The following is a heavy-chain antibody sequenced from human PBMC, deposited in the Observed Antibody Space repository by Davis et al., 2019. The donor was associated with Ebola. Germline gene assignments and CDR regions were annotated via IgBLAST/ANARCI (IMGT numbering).Heavy chain of an antibody. D-gene: IGHD2-15*01. CDR2: INHSGST. Sequence: MPSETLSLTCAVYGGSFSGYYWSWIRQPPGTGLEWIGEINHSGSTNYNPSLKSRVTISVDTSKNQFSLKLSSVTAADTAVYYCARGPRGYCSGGSCVLDYYYYGMDVWGQGTTVTVSS. J-gene: IGHJ6*02. CDR3: ARGPRGYCSGGSCVLDYYYYGMDV. V-gene: IGHV4-34*01. CDR1: GGSFSGYY.